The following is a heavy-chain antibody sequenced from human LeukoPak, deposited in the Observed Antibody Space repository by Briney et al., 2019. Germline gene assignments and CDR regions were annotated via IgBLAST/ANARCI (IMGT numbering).Heavy chain of an antibody. CDR3: ARGSVRGGYAFDI. CDR1: GGSMSPYY. V-gene: IGHV4-59*01. J-gene: IGHJ3*02. Sequence: SETLSLTCTVSGGSMSPYYWTWIRQPPGKGLEWIGYMYYSGSTNYNPSLKSRVTMSVDTSKNQFSLKLNSVTAADTAVYYCARGSVRGGYAFDIWGQGTMVTVSS. CDR2: MYYSGST. D-gene: IGHD3-10*01.